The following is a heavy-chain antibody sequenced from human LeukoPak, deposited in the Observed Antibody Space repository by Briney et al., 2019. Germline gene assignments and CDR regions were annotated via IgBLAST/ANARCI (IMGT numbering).Heavy chain of an antibody. CDR3: AKDLSRVSIVVVPPDY. CDR1: GFTFSSYG. Sequence: GGSLRLSCAASGFTFSSYGMHWVRQAPGKGLEWVAVISYDGSNKYYADSVKGRFTISRDNSKNTLYLQMNSLRAEDTAVYYCAKDLSRVSIVVVPPDYWGQGTLVTVSS. J-gene: IGHJ4*02. CDR2: ISYDGSNK. V-gene: IGHV3-30*18. D-gene: IGHD3-22*01.